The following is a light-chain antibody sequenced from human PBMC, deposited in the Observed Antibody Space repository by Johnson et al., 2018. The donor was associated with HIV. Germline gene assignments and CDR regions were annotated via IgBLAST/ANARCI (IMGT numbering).Light chain of an antibody. V-gene: IGLV1-51*01. Sequence: QSILTQPPSVSAAPGQKVTISCSGSSSNIGNNYVSWYQQLPGTAPKLLIYDTNKRPSGIPDRFSGSKSGTSATLGITGLQTGDEADYYCGTRDSSLRTGFFGTGTKVTVL. CDR3: GTRDSSLRTGF. CDR2: DTN. J-gene: IGLJ1*01. CDR1: SSNIGNNY.